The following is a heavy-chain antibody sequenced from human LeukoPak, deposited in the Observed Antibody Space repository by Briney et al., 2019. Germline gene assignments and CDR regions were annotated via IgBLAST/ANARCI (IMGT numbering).Heavy chain of an antibody. CDR3: AREWHHVFDY. CDR1: GGSISSYS. V-gene: IGHV4-4*07. J-gene: IGHJ4*02. D-gene: IGHD5-12*01. CDR2: IYNRESP. Sequence: SWTLSLTCTVSGGSISSYSWSWMRQPAGKGLEWIGRIYNRESPYYNPSLKSRVIMSVDKSKNQFSLQLRSVTAADTAVYYCAREWHHVFDYWGQGNLVTVSS.